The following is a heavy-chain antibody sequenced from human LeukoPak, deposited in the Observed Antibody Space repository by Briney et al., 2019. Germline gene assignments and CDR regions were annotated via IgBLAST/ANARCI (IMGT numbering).Heavy chain of an antibody. CDR3: ARGGREAAAGTFDY. CDR2: INHSGST. Sequence: SETLSLTCAVYGVSFSGYYWSWIRQPPGKGLEWLGEINHSGSTNYNPSLKSRVTMSVDTSKNQFSLKLSSVTAADTAVYYCARGGREAAAGTFDYWGQGTLVTVSS. V-gene: IGHV4-34*01. J-gene: IGHJ4*02. CDR1: GVSFSGYY. D-gene: IGHD6-13*01.